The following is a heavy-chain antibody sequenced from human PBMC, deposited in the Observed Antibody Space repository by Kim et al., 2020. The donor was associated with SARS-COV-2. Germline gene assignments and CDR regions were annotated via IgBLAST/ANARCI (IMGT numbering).Heavy chain of an antibody. CDR1: GFTFSTTA. CDR3: AKDLRSYSFDF. Sequence: GGSLRLSCAASGFTFSTTAMAWVRQAPGKGLEWVSIVYSADTDTRYADSVKGRFTISRDNSRNTLHLQMNSLRAEDTAVYFCAKDLRSYSFDFWGQGTLV. V-gene: IGHV3-23*03. CDR2: VYSADTDT. D-gene: IGHD3-10*01. J-gene: IGHJ4*02.